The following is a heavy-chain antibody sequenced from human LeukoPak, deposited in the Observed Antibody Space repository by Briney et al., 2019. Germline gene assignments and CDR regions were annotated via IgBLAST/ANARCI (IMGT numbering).Heavy chain of an antibody. CDR3: ARVASSSSWYIDY. CDR2: ISYNGSNK. J-gene: IGHJ4*02. D-gene: IGHD6-13*01. Sequence: HTGGSLRLSCAASGFTFSSYAMHWVRQAPGKGLEWVAVISYNGSNKYYADSVKGRFTISRDNSKNTLYLQMNSLRAEDTAVYYCARVASSSSWYIDYWGQGTLVTVSS. CDR1: GFTFSSYA. V-gene: IGHV3-30-3*01.